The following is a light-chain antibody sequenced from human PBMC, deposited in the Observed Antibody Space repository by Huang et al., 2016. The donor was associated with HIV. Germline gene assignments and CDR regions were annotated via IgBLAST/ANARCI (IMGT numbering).Light chain of an antibody. CDR3: QHYRVWPPVYT. CDR1: HTVSIN. CDR2: AAS. J-gene: IGKJ2*01. Sequence: EIVMTQSPATLSVSPGERATLSCRASHTVSINLAWYQQKPGQAPRLLIYAASTRATDIPARFSGSGSGTEFTLTISSLQSEDFAVYYCQHYRVWPPVYTFGQGTKLEIK. V-gene: IGKV3-15*01.